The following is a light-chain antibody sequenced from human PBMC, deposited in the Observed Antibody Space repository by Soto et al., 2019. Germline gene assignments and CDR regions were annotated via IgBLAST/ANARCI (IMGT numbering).Light chain of an antibody. CDR1: QSVAGSY. Sequence: EIVLTPSPGTLSLSPGERDTFSCRASQSVAGSYLAWYQQKPGQAPRLLIYGATSRATGIPDRFSGSGSGTDFTLTISRLEPDDFAVYYCQQYGISPFTFGPGTKVDIK. CDR3: QQYGISPFT. V-gene: IGKV3-20*01. CDR2: GAT. J-gene: IGKJ3*01.